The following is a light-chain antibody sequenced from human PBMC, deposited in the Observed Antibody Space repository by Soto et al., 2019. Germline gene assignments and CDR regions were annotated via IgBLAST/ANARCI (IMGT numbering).Light chain of an antibody. V-gene: IGLV1-40*01. CDR3: QSYDSSLTGVV. J-gene: IGLJ2*01. CDR1: SSNIGANYD. CDR2: DND. Sequence: QSVLTQPPSVSGAPGQRVTISCTGSSSNIGANYDVPWYQQVPGRAPKLLIYDNDNRPSGVPDRFSGSKSGSSASLAITGLQAEDEADYYCQSYDSSLTGVVFGGGTKLTVL.